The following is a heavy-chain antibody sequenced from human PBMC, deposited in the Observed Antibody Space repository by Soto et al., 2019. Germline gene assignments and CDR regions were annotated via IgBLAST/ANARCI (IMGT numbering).Heavy chain of an antibody. CDR1: GFTFSSYA. D-gene: IGHD5-12*01. V-gene: IGHV3-23*01. CDR3: AKDRGYSGSQNDY. J-gene: IGHJ4*02. CDR2: ISGSGGST. Sequence: LRLSCAASGFTFSSYAMSWVRQAPGKGLEWVSAISGSGGSTYYADSVKGRFTISRDNSKNTLYLQMNSLRAEDTAVYYCAKDRGYSGSQNDYWGQGTLVTVSS.